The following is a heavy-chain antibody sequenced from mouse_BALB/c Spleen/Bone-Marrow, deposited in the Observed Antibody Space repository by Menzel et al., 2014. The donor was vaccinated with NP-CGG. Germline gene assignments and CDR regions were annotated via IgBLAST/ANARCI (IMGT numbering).Heavy chain of an antibody. CDR3: TRQRNWDHYAMDY. J-gene: IGHJ4*01. V-gene: IGHV5-6*01. CDR2: ISSGGGYT. D-gene: IGHD4-1*01. CDR1: GFTFSTYG. Sequence: EVQVVESGGDLVKPGGSLKLSCAASGFTFSTYGMSWVRQTPDKRLEWVATISSGGGYTYYPDSVKGRFTISRDNANNTLYLQMSSLKSEDTAMYYCTRQRNWDHYAMDYRGQGTSVTVSS.